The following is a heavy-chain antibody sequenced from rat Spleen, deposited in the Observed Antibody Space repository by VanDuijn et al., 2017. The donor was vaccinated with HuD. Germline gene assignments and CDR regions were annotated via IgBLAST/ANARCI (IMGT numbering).Heavy chain of an antibody. J-gene: IGHJ2*01. V-gene: IGHV5-22*01. CDR3: SSNNFDY. CDR1: GFTFSDFY. D-gene: IGHD1-10*01. Sequence: EVQLVESGGGLVQPGRSLKLSCAASGFTFSDFYMAWVRQAPKKGLEWVASISYEGSVTYSGDSVKGRFTISRDSAKSTLYLQMNSLRSEDTATYYCSSNNFDYWGQGVMVTVSS. CDR2: ISYEGSVT.